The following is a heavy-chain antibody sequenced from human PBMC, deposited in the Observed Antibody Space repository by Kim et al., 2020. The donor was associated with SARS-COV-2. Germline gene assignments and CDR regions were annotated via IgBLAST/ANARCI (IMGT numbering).Heavy chain of an antibody. J-gene: IGHJ4*02. Sequence: GGSLRLSCAASGFNFEDYAMHWVRQVPGRGLEWVAGINWSSKSIGYAGAVKGRFSISRDHAKSSLYLQMNSLRPEATALYYCAKGSDGRLEGRGFDSWGRGTLVTDSS. V-gene: IGHV3-9*01. CDR2: INWSSKSI. D-gene: IGHD3-10*01. CDR1: GFNFEDYA. CDR3: AKGSDGRLEGRGFDS.